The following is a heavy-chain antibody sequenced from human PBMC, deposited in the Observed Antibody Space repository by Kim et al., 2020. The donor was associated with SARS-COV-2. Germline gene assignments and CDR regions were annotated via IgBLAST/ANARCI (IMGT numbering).Heavy chain of an antibody. V-gene: IGHV1-69*01. J-gene: IGHJ3*02. CDR3: ARLIAVAGTVAFDI. Sequence: AQEFQGRVTITADEATSTAYMELSSLRSEDTAVYYCARLIAVAGTVAFDIWGQGTMVTVSS. D-gene: IGHD6-19*01.